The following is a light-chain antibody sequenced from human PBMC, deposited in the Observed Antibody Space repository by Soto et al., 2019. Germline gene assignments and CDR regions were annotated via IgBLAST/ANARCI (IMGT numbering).Light chain of an antibody. CDR3: QQRINWPLT. Sequence: EIVLTQSPATLSLSPGERATLSCRASQSVFSSLAWFQQKPGQPPRLLISDASNRATGIPARFSGSGSGTDFTLTINSLEPVDFAVYYCQQRINWPLTFGPGTKVDFK. CDR1: QSVFSS. V-gene: IGKV3-11*01. CDR2: DAS. J-gene: IGKJ3*01.